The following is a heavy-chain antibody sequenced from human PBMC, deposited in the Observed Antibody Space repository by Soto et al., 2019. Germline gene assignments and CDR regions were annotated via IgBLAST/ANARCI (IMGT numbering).Heavy chain of an antibody. D-gene: IGHD1-26*01. CDR3: AREATTRGAFDI. CDR1: GFSFTGYY. CDR2: INPNSGGT. Sequence: ASVKVSCKASGFSFTGYYIHWLRQAPGQGLEWMGWINPNSGGTNYAQKFQGRVTMTRDTSISTAYMELSRLRSDDTAVYYCAREATTRGAFDIWGQGTMVTVSS. J-gene: IGHJ3*02. V-gene: IGHV1-2*02.